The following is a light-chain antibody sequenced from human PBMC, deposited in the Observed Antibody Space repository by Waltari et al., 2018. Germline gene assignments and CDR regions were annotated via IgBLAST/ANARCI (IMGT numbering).Light chain of an antibody. J-gene: IGKJ1*01. CDR1: QSISSY. CDR2: AAS. CDR3: QQYYSTCQ. V-gene: IGKV1-39*01. Sequence: DIQMTQSPSSLSASVGDRVTITCRASQSISSYLNWYQQKPGKAPKLLIYAASSLQSGVPSRFSGSGSGTELTLTISSLQAEDVAVYYCQQYYSTCQFGQGTKVEIK.